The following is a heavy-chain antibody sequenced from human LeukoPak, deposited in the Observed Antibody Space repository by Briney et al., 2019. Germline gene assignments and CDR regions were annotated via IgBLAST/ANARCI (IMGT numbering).Heavy chain of an antibody. CDR1: GFTFSSYS. V-gene: IGHV3-23*01. Sequence: GGSLRLSCAASGFTFSSYSMTWVRQAPGKGLEWVSGIDISGAYTYYADSVRGRFTISRDNPKNTLFLQMNSLRAEDTAICYCAKAHCGGGSCYPYYLDYWGQGTLVTVSS. CDR3: AKAHCGGGSCYPYYLDY. J-gene: IGHJ4*02. D-gene: IGHD2-15*01. CDR2: IDISGAYT.